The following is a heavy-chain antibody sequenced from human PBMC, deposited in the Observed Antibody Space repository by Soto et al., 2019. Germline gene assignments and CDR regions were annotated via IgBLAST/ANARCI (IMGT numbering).Heavy chain of an antibody. D-gene: IGHD2-2*01. CDR1: GYTFTGYY. CDR3: ARAAAPNYYYYGMDV. Sequence: GASVKVSCKASGYTFTGYYMHWVRQAPGQGLEWMGWINPNSGGTNYAQKFQGWVTMTRDTSISTAYMELSRLRSDDTAVYYCARAAAPNYYYYGMDVWGQGTTDTVSS. V-gene: IGHV1-2*04. J-gene: IGHJ6*02. CDR2: INPNSGGT.